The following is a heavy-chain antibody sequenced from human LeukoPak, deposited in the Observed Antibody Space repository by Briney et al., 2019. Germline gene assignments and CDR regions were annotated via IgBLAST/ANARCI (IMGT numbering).Heavy chain of an antibody. D-gene: IGHD4-17*01. V-gene: IGHV4-59*01. Sequence: SETLCLTCTVSGGSISRYCWSWIRQPPGKGLEWIGYIYYSGTTDYNPSLKSRVTISVDTSKNQFSLKLSSVTAADTAVYYCAGGGDYVGWGMGFDIWGQGTMVTVSS. CDR2: IYYSGTT. J-gene: IGHJ3*02. CDR3: AGGGDYVGWGMGFDI. CDR1: GGSISRYC.